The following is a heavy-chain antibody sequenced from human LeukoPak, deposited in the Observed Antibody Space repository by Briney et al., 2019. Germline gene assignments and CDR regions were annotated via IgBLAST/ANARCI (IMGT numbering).Heavy chain of an antibody. Sequence: SETLSLTCAVYGGSFSGYYWSWIRQPPGKGLEWIGYIYYSGSTNYNPSLKSRVTISVDTSKNQFSLKLSSVTAADTAVYYCAKYSSSWYRPFGWFDPWGQGTLVTVSS. CDR3: AKYSSSWYRPFGWFDP. CDR2: IYYSGST. V-gene: IGHV4-59*01. J-gene: IGHJ5*02. D-gene: IGHD6-13*01. CDR1: GGSFSGYY.